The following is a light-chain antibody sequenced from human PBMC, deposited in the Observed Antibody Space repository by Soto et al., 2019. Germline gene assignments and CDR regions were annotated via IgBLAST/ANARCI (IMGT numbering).Light chain of an antibody. CDR3: QHYNSLPIT. Sequence: DVQMTQSPSSLSASLGDSVTITCXASQDIRFYLNWYQHKTGQAPKXXIYDASQLETGVPSKFSGSGSGTDFTFTINNLQAEDIGTYYCQHYNSLPITFGQGTRLEIK. CDR2: DAS. CDR1: QDIRFY. V-gene: IGKV1-33*01. J-gene: IGKJ5*01.